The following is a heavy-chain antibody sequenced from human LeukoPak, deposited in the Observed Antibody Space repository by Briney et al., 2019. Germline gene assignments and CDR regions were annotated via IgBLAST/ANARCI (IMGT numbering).Heavy chain of an antibody. CDR3: ARDQGNYDLDY. D-gene: IGHD3-3*01. CDR2: IYYSGST. CDR1: GGSISSYY. J-gene: IGHJ4*02. V-gene: IGHV4-59*01. Sequence: PSETLCLTCTVSGGSISSYYWSWIRQPPGKGLEWIGYIYYSGSTNYNPSLKSRVTISVDTSKNQFSLKLSSVTAADTAVYYCARDQGNYDLDYWGQGTLVTVSS.